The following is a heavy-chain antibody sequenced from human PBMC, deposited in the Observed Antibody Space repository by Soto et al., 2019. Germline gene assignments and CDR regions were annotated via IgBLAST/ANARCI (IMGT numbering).Heavy chain of an antibody. CDR2: ISYSGIT. CDR3: ARSVFP. V-gene: IGHV4-59*08. CDR1: GGSINNYF. J-gene: IGHJ5*02. Sequence: PSETLSLTCTVSGGSINNYFWSWIRQPPGKGLEWIAYISYSGITHYSPSLESRATISVDTSKNQFFLKLTSMTAADTAVYYCARSVFPWGQGTLVTVSS.